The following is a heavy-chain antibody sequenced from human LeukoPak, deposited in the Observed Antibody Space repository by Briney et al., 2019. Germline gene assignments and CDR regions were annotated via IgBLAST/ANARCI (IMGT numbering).Heavy chain of an antibody. V-gene: IGHV4-59*01. Sequence: SETLSLTCTVSGGSISSYYWSWIRQPPGKGLEWIGYIYYSGSTNYNPSLKSRVTISVDTSKNQFSLKLSSVTAADTAVYYCARDVDSSGYYYGDYFDYWGQGTLVTVSS. D-gene: IGHD3-22*01. J-gene: IGHJ4*02. CDR1: GGSISSYY. CDR2: IYYSGST. CDR3: ARDVDSSGYYYGDYFDY.